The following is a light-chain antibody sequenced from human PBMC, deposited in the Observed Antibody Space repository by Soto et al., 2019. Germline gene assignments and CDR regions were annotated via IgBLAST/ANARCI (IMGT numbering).Light chain of an antibody. J-gene: IGLJ1*01. CDR3: SSFISSSTSHV. CDR2: DVS. Sequence: QSVLTQPASVSGSPGQSITISCTGTSSDIGDSNYVSWYQQHPGKAPKLVIYDVSNRPSGVSNRFSGSKSANTASLTISGLQAEDEADYSCSSFISSSTSHVFGPGTKLTVL. V-gene: IGLV2-14*03. CDR1: SSDIGDSNY.